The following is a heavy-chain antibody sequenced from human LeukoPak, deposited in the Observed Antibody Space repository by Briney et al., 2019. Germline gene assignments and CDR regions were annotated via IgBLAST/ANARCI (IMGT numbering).Heavy chain of an antibody. CDR3: ASGSYYFDY. CDR1: GGAISSYY. Sequence: SETLSLTCTVSGGAISSYYWSWIRQPPGKGLEWIGYIYYSGSTKYNPSLKSRVTIPVDTSKNQFSLKVSSVTAADTAVYYCASGSYYFDYWGQGTLVTVSS. V-gene: IGHV4-59*01. J-gene: IGHJ4*02. D-gene: IGHD1-26*01. CDR2: IYYSGST.